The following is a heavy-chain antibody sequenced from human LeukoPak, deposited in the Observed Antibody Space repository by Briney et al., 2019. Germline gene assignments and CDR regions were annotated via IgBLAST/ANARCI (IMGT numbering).Heavy chain of an antibody. CDR2: IDRSEST. J-gene: IGHJ4*02. D-gene: IGHD3-10*01. Sequence: PSETLSLACAVYGGSFSDYYWTWLRQPPGKGLEWIGEIDRSESTNYNPSLKSRVTISVDTSKNQFSLKLSSVTAADTAVYYCARAYSITMVRKHFDYWGQGTLVTVSS. CDR1: GGSFSDYY. CDR3: ARAYSITMVRKHFDY. V-gene: IGHV4-34*01.